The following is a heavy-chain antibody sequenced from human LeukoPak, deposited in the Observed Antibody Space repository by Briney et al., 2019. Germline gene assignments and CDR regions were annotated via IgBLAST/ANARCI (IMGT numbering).Heavy chain of an antibody. V-gene: IGHV2-70*11. D-gene: IGHD2-15*01. Sequence: SGPTLVNPTQTLTLTCTFSGFSLSTSGMCVSWMRQPPGKALEWLVRIDWDDDKYYSTSLKTRLTISKDTSKNQVVLTMTNMDPVHTATYYCAHGLGFGGGSGYGYFDYWGQGTLVTVSS. CDR2: IDWDDDK. CDR3: AHGLGFGGGSGYGYFDY. CDR1: GFSLSTSGMC. J-gene: IGHJ4*02.